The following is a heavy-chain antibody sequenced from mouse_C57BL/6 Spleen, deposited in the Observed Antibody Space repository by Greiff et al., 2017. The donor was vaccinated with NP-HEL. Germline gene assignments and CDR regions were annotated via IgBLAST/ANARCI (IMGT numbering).Heavy chain of an antibody. CDR3: TRRGYDGYDWFAY. J-gene: IGHJ3*01. CDR2: IDPETGGT. D-gene: IGHD2-3*01. Sequence: QVQLKQSGAELVRPGASVTLSCKASGYTFTDYEMHWVKQTPVHGLEWIGAIDPETGGTAYNQKFKGKAILTADKSSSTAYMELRSLTSEDSAVYYCTRRGYDGYDWFAYWGQGTLVTVSA. V-gene: IGHV1-15*01. CDR1: GYTFTDYE.